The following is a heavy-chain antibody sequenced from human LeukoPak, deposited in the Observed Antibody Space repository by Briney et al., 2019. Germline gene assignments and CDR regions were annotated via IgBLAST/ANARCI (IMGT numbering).Heavy chain of an antibody. Sequence: PSETLSLTCTVSGGSISSYYWSWIRQPPGKGLEWIGYIYYSGSTNYNPSLKSRVTISVDTSKNQFSLKLSSVTAADTAVYYCARSRPQWELLDWGQGTLVTVSS. CDR1: GGSISSYY. V-gene: IGHV4-59*01. D-gene: IGHD1-26*01. CDR3: ARSRPQWELLD. J-gene: IGHJ4*02. CDR2: IYYSGST.